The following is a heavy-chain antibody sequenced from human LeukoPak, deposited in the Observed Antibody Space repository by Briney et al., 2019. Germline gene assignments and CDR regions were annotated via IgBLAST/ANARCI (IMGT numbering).Heavy chain of an antibody. CDR3: ARGEELGY. V-gene: IGHV3-48*03. CDR2: ISSSGSTT. CDR1: GFTFSSYE. Sequence: GGSLRLSCAASGFTFSSYEMNWVRQAPGKGLEWVSYISSSGSTTYYADSVKGRFTISRDNAKNSLYLQMNSLRAEDTAVYYCARGEELGYWGQGTLVTVSS. J-gene: IGHJ4*02. D-gene: IGHD1-7*01.